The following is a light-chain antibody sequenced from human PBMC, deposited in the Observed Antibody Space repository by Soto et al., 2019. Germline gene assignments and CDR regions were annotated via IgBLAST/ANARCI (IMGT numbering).Light chain of an antibody. V-gene: IGKV2-28*01. J-gene: IGKJ1*01. CDR3: MQALQTAWT. CDR2: LGS. CDR1: QSLLHSNGYNY. Sequence: EIVMTQSPLSLPVTPGEPASISCSSSQSLLHSNGYNYLDWYLQKPGQSPQLLIYLGSNRASGVPHRFSASGSCTDFTLKISRVEAKDVGVYYCMQALQTAWTFGQGTRVDSK.